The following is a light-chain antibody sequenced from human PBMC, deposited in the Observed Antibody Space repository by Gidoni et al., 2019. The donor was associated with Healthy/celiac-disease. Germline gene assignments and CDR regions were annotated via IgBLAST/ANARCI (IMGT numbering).Light chain of an antibody. V-gene: IGKV3-11*01. J-gene: IGKJ5*01. Sequence: EIVLTHSPATLSLSPGERATLSCRASQSVSSYLAWYQQKPGQAPRLLIYDASNRATGIPARFSGSGAGTDFTLTISSLEPEDFAVYYCQQRNNWPPITFGQGTRLEIK. CDR1: QSVSSY. CDR2: DAS. CDR3: QQRNNWPPIT.